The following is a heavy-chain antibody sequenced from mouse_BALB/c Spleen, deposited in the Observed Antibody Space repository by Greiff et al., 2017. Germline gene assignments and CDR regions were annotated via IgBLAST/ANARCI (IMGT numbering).Heavy chain of an antibody. CDR1: GSPSSSHA. J-gene: IGHJ1*01. V-gene: IGHV5-6-5*01. CDR2: ISSGGST. D-gene: IGHD1-1*01. Sequence: VQVVESGGGLVKPGGSLKSPCAAPGSPSSSHAFSWFPQIPAKSLEWVGSISSGGSTYYPDRVKGRFTISRDDARNILYLRMSSLRSEDTSMYYCAGDYYGSSHWYFDVWGAGTTVTVSA. CDR3: AGDYYGSSHWYFDV.